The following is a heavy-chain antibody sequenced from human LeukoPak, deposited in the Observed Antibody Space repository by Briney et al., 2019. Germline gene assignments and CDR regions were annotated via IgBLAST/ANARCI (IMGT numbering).Heavy chain of an antibody. V-gene: IGHV3-53*01. Sequence: PGXXLRLSCAASGVTVSSNYMSWVRQAPGKGVEWGSVMYSGGSTYYTDSVKGRFTISRDNSKNTLYLQMKSLEAEDTAVYYCARDFPGYYYGSGSSRGDYWGQGTLVTVSS. CDR2: MYSGGST. CDR3: ARDFPGYYYGSGSSRGDY. J-gene: IGHJ4*02. CDR1: GVTVSSNY. D-gene: IGHD3-10*01.